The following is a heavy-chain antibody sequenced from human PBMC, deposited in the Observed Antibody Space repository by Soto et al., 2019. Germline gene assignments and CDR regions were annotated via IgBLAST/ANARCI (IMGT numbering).Heavy chain of an antibody. Sequence: SETLSLTXTVSGASISGFYWSWIRKSAGKGLEWIGRIYATGTTDYNPSLKSRVMMSVDTSKKQFSLKLRSVTAAETAVYYCVRDGTKTLRDWFDPWGQGISVTVSS. CDR1: GASISGFY. D-gene: IGHD1-1*01. J-gene: IGHJ5*02. V-gene: IGHV4-4*07. CDR2: IYATGTT. CDR3: VRDGTKTLRDWFDP.